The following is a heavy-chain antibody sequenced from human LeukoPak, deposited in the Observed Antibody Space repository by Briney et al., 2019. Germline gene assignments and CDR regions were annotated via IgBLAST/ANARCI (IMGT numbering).Heavy chain of an antibody. Sequence: ASVKVSCKASGYIFTGYCMHWVRQAPGQGLEWMGIINPSGGATSYAQKFQGRVTMTRDTSTSTVYMELTSLRSEDTAVYSCARDNGDYWFDYWGQGTLVTVSS. J-gene: IGHJ4*02. D-gene: IGHD4-17*01. V-gene: IGHV1-46*01. CDR1: GYIFTGYC. CDR3: ARDNGDYWFDY. CDR2: INPSGGAT.